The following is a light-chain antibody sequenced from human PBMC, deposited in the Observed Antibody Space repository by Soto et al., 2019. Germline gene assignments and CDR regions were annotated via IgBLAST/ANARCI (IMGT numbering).Light chain of an antibody. CDR3: SSYTSSSTPRYV. CDR1: SSDVGGYNY. Sequence: QSALAQPASVSGSPRQSIPISCTGTSSDVGGYNYVSWYQQHPGKAPKLMIYDVSNRPSGVSNRFSGSKSGNTASLTISGLQAEDEADYYCSSYTSSSTPRYVFGTGTKVTVL. J-gene: IGLJ1*01. V-gene: IGLV2-14*01. CDR2: DVS.